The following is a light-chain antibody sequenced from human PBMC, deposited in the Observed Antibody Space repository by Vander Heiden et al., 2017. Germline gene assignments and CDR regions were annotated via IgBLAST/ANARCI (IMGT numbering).Light chain of an antibody. J-gene: IGLJ2*01. CDR1: NTGSKS. CDR2: DDS. CDR3: QVWDSSSDHVI. Sequence: SYLPTSPPSVLVAPGQTARITCGGNNTGSKSVHWYQQKPGQAPVLVVYDDSNRPSGIPERFSGANSGNTATLTISRVEAGDEADYYCQVWDSSSDHVIFGGGTKLTVL. V-gene: IGLV3-21*02.